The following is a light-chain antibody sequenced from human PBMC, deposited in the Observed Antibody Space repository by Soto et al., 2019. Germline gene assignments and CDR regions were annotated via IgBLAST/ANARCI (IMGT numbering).Light chain of an antibody. CDR2: DVS. CDR3: SSYAGAHIV. Sequence: QSVLTHPPSASGSPGQSVSISCNGTSSDVGGYNYVSWYQQYPGKAPKLMIYDVSKRPSGVPDRFSGSKSGNTASLTVSGLQAEDEADYYCSSYAGAHIVFGTGTKVTVL. CDR1: SSDVGGYNY. J-gene: IGLJ1*01. V-gene: IGLV2-8*01.